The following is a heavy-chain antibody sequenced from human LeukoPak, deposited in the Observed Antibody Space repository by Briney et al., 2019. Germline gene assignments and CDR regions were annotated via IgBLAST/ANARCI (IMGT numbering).Heavy chain of an antibody. CDR3: ARGDILTGYYLDY. Sequence: ASVKVSCKASGYTFTSYDINWVRRAPGQGLEWMGRINPNSGGTNYAQKFQGRVTMTRDTSISTAYMELSRLRSDDTAVYYCARGDILTGYYLDYWGQGTLVTVSS. V-gene: IGHV1-2*06. J-gene: IGHJ4*02. CDR1: GYTFTSYD. CDR2: INPNSGGT. D-gene: IGHD3-9*01.